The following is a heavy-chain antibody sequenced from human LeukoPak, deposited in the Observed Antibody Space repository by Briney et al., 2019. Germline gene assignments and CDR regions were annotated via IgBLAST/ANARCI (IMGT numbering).Heavy chain of an antibody. J-gene: IGHJ4*02. CDR3: ARDGWPAFDY. V-gene: IGHV6-1*01. Sequence: SHTLSLTCVIAGDSVYSNTAAWNWIRQSPLRGLEWLGRTFYRSKWYNDYAGSVKSRITISPDTSKNHISLHLDSVTPEDTAMYYCARDGWPAFDYWGQGSLVTVSS. CDR1: GDSVYSNTAA. CDR2: TFYRSKWYN. D-gene: IGHD2-15*01.